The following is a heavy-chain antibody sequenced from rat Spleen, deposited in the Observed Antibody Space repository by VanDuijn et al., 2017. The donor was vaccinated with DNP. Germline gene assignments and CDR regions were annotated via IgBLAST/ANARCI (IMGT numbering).Heavy chain of an antibody. J-gene: IGHJ1*01. D-gene: IGHD4-3*01. CDR3: ARQNIVRDWFFDF. Sequence: EVQLQEAGPGPVKPSQSLSLTCSVTGYSITNNYWGWVRKFPGNKMEWVGHITYSGDTSYNPSLRSRISITRDTSKNQFFLHLNSVTTEDTATYYCARQNIVRDWFFDFWGPGTMVTVSS. CDR2: ITYSGDT. V-gene: IGHV3-1*01. CDR1: GYSITNNY.